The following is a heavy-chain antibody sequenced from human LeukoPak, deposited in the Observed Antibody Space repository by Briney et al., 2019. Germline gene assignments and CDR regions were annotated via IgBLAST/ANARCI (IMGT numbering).Heavy chain of an antibody. CDR1: GFTFEDYG. J-gene: IGHJ4*02. Sequence: GGSLRLSCAASGFTFEDYGMSWVRQAPGKGLEWVSSISSDSKYIYYADSVKGRFTISRDNAKNSLYLQMNSLRAEDTAVYYCARDVARISDYWGQGALVTVSS. CDR3: ARDVARISDY. V-gene: IGHV3-21*01. CDR2: ISSDSKYI. D-gene: IGHD2-15*01.